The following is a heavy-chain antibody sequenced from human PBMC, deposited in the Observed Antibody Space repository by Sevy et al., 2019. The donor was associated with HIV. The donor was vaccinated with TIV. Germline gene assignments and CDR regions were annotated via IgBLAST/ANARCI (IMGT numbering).Heavy chain of an antibody. D-gene: IGHD2-2*01. CDR2: INHTGST. CDR3: ARAPPIVVVPGAPSWFDP. Sequence: SETLSLTCAVYGGSFSGYYWNWIRQPPGKGLEWIGEINHTGSTNYNPSLKSRVTISVDTSKTQVSLKLSSVTAVDTAIYYCARAPPIVVVPGAPSWFDPWGQGTLVTVSS. J-gene: IGHJ5*02. CDR1: GGSFSGYY. V-gene: IGHV4-34*01.